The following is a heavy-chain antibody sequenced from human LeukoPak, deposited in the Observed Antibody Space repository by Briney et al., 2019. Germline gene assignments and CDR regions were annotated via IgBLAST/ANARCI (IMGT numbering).Heavy chain of an antibody. Sequence: GGSLRLSCAASGFTFSSYAMSWVRQAPGKGLEWVSAISSTGGSTYYADSVKGRFTISRDNAKNTLYLQMNSLRAEDTAVYYCARQSEFSSGSVYCAYMDVWGKGTTVTVSS. CDR2: ISSTGGST. CDR3: ARQSEFSSGSVYCAYMDV. V-gene: IGHV3-23*01. J-gene: IGHJ6*03. D-gene: IGHD3-3*01. CDR1: GFTFSSYA.